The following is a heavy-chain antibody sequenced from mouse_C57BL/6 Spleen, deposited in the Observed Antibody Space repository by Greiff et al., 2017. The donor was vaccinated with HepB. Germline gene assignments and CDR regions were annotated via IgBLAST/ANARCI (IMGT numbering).Heavy chain of an antibody. V-gene: IGHV1-64*01. CDR1: GYTFTSYW. J-gene: IGHJ1*03. CDR3: ARSGLLLPYWYFDV. CDR2: IHPNSGST. Sequence: QVQLQQPGAELVKPGASVKLSCKASGYTFTSYWMHWVKQRPGQGLEWIGMIHPNSGSTNYNEKFKSKATLTVDKSSSTAYMQLSSLTSEDSAVYYCARSGLLLPYWYFDVWGTGTTVTVSS. D-gene: IGHD1-1*01.